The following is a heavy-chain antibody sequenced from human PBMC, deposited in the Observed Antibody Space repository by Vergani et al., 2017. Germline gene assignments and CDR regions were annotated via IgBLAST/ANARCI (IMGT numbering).Heavy chain of an antibody. V-gene: IGHV4-39*07. D-gene: IGHD3-10*01. CDR3: ARVPRYGSGSPLGDY. Sequence: QLQLQESGPGLVKPSETLSLTCTVSGGSISSSSYYWGWIRQPPGKGLEWIGSIYYSGGTYYNPSLKSRVTISVDTAKNQFSLKLSSVTAADTAVYYCARVPRYGSGSPLGDYWGQGTLVTVSS. CDR1: GGSISSSSYY. CDR2: IYYSGGT. J-gene: IGHJ4*02.